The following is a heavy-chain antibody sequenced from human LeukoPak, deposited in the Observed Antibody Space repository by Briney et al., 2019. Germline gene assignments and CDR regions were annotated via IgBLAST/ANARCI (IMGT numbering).Heavy chain of an antibody. CDR3: ARDHNWGFDY. D-gene: IGHD7-27*01. CDR1: GFTFSDFA. V-gene: IGHV3-69-1*01. CDR2: ISRTYDI. Sequence: GGSLRLSCAASGFTFSDFAVTWVRQAPGKGLEWLSYISRTYDISYADYVKGRFTISRDNAKNSLYLQMNSLTAEDTAVYYCARDHNWGFDYWGRGTLVTVSS. J-gene: IGHJ4*02.